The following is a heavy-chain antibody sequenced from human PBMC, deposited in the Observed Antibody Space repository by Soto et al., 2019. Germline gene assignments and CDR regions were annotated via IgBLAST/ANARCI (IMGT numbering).Heavy chain of an antibody. J-gene: IGHJ6*03. D-gene: IGHD3-10*01. Sequence: GESLKISCAASGFTFSSYAMSWVRQAPGKGLEWVSAISGSGGSTYYADSVKGRFTISRDNSKNTLYLQMNSLRAEDTAVYYCANFYGSGSYYSPYYYYMDVWGKGTTVTVSS. CDR1: GFTFSSYA. CDR3: ANFYGSGSYYSPYYYYMDV. V-gene: IGHV3-23*01. CDR2: ISGSGGST.